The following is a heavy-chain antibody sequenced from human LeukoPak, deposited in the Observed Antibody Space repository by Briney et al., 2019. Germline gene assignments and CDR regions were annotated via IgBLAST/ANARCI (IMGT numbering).Heavy chain of an antibody. CDR2: IYYSGST. Sequence: KPSETLSLTCTVSGGSISSYYWSLIRQPPGKGLEWIGYIYYSGSTNYNPSLKSRVTISVDTSKNQFSLKLSSVTAADTAVYYCARAPPGQQLAYDAFDIWGQGTMVTVSS. CDR3: ARAPPGQQLAYDAFDI. CDR1: GGSISSYY. D-gene: IGHD6-13*01. J-gene: IGHJ3*02. V-gene: IGHV4-59*01.